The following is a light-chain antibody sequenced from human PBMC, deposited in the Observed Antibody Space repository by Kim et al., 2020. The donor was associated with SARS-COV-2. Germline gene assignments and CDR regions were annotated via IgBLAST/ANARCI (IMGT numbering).Light chain of an antibody. CDR2: AAS. J-gene: IGKJ5*01. CDR3: QQYNSDPVT. Sequence: ASVRDRVTITCRASQGIINYVAWYQQKPGEAPNLLIYAASALQSGVPSRFSGSGSGTDFSLTISSLQPEDVATYFCQQYNSDPVTFGQGTRLEIK. V-gene: IGKV1-27*01. CDR1: QGIINY.